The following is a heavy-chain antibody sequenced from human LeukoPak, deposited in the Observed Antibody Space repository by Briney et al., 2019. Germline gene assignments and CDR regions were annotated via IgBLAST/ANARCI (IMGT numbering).Heavy chain of an antibody. Sequence: PSETLSLTCTVSGGSISSYYWSWIRQPPGKGLEWIGYIYYSGSTNYNPSLKSRVTISVDTSKNQFSLKLSSVTAADTAVYYCARSAERYSSGWYSDNHSNWFDPWGQGTLVTVSS. J-gene: IGHJ5*02. D-gene: IGHD6-19*01. CDR2: IYYSGST. CDR1: GGSISSYY. CDR3: ARSAERYSSGWYSDNHSNWFDP. V-gene: IGHV4-59*01.